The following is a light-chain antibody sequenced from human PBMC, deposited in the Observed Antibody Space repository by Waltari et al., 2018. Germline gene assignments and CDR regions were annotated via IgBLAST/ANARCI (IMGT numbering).Light chain of an antibody. Sequence: DIYLTQSPSSLSAFVGDRVTITCRASQGIVNYLAWFMQKPGKAPKSLIYGASDLESGVPSRFSGSGSGTDFTLTITSLQPEDFATYYCQQFASYPYTFGGGTKVEIK. CDR2: GAS. CDR3: QQFASYPYT. J-gene: IGKJ4*01. CDR1: QGIVNY. V-gene: IGKV1-16*01.